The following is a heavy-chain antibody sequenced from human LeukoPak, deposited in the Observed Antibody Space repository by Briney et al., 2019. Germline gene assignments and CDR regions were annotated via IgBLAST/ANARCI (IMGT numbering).Heavy chain of an antibody. D-gene: IGHD3-3*02. CDR3: ARVISYFDL. CDR1: GFTFSRHW. J-gene: IGHJ4*02. Sequence: GGSLRLSCAVSGFTFSRHWMHWVRQGPGKGLEWVSRIKSDGSETQYADSVKGRFTISRDNDHNTLYLQMTSLRPEDTAIYYCARVISYFDLWGQGALVTASS. V-gene: IGHV3-74*01. CDR2: IKSDGSET.